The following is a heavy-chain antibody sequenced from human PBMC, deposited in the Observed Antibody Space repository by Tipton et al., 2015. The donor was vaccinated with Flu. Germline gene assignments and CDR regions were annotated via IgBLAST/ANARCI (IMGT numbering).Heavy chain of an antibody. CDR3: ATDPDAFYYDTWAVDI. CDR2: IDTSGHAI. J-gene: IGHJ3*02. Sequence: SLRLSCVASGFNFNTYAFNWVRQAPGKGLEWVSSIDTSGHAIYYADSVRGRFTISRDNSKNTLFLQMSTLRAEDTAMYLCATDPDAFYYDTWAVDIWGQGTMVTVSS. V-gene: IGHV3-23*01. CDR1: GFNFNTYA. D-gene: IGHD3-22*01.